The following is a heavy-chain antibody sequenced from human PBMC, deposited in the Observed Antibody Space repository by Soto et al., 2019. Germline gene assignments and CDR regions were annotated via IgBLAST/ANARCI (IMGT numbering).Heavy chain of an antibody. CDR1: GYSFAGYW. CDR3: ARQIHDSDTGPNFQYYFDS. J-gene: IGHJ4*02. D-gene: IGHD5-18*01. Sequence: GESLKISCKGSGYSFAGYWITWVRQKPGKGLEWMGRIDPSDSQTYYSPSFRGHGTISVTKSITTVFLQWSSLRASDTAMYYCARQIHDSDTGPNFQYYFDSWGQGTPVTVSS. V-gene: IGHV5-10-1*01. CDR2: IDPSDSQT.